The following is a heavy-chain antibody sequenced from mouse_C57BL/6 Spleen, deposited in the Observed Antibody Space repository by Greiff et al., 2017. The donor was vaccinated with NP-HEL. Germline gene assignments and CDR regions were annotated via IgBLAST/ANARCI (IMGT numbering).Heavy chain of an antibody. CDR2: ISSGGSYT. D-gene: IGHD2-4*01. Sequence: EVQGVESGGDLVKPGGSLKLSCAASGFTFSSYGMSWVRQTPDKRLEWVATISSGGSYTYYPDSVKGRFTISRDNAKNTLYLQMSSLKSEDTAMYYCARLDDYDGFDYWGQGTTLTVSS. CDR3: ARLDDYDGFDY. V-gene: IGHV5-6*01. CDR1: GFTFSSYG. J-gene: IGHJ2*01.